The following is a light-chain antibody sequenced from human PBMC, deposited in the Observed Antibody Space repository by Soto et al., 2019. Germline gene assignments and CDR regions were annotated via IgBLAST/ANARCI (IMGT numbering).Light chain of an antibody. J-gene: IGKJ4*01. Sequence: SQVTQAPSSLSASVGDRVTIPCRASQDIRDDLGWYQQKPGKAPRLVIYGVSHLQSGVPSRFSGSGFGTDFSLTISSLQPEDSATYYCLQDYNYPITFGGGTKVDIK. CDR1: QDIRDD. CDR3: LQDYNYPIT. CDR2: GVS. V-gene: IGKV1-6*01.